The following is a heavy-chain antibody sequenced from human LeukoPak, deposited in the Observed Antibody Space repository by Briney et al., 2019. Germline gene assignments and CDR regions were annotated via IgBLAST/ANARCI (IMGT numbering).Heavy chain of an antibody. J-gene: IGHJ4*02. CDR3: ANHQTGTTS. CDR2: INWNGGST. D-gene: IGHD1-7*01. CDR1: GFTFDDYG. Sequence: PGGSLRLSCAASGFTFDDYGMSWVRQAPGKGLEWVSGINWNGGSTGYADSVKGRFTISRDNSKNTLYLQMNSLRAEDTAVYYCANHQTGTTSWGQGTLVTVSS. V-gene: IGHV3-20*04.